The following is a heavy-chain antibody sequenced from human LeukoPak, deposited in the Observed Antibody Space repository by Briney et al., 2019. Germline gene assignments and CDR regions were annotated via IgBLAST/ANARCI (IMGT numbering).Heavy chain of an antibody. CDR2: TFSTST. CDR3: ARVPASRIAAAGKRNAFDI. CDR1: GDSVSSSPYY. V-gene: IGHV4-61*05. J-gene: IGHJ3*02. Sequence: SETLSLTCSVSGDSVSSSPYYWGWIRQPPGKGLEWIGNTFSTSTLYNASLRSRVTISVDTSKNQFSLKLSSVTAADTAVYYCARVPASRIAAAGKRNAFDIWGQGTMVTVSS. D-gene: IGHD6-13*01.